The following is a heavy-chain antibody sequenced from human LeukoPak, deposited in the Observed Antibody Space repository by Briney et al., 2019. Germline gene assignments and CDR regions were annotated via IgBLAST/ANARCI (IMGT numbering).Heavy chain of an antibody. Sequence: GGSLRLSCAASGFIVSGDFMSWVRQAPGKGLEWVSGISGSGDNTYYADSVKGRFTISRDNSKNTLYVQVNSLGTEDTAAYYCAKGSYYDSSGSFYFDYWGQGTLVTVSS. J-gene: IGHJ4*02. D-gene: IGHD3-22*01. CDR3: AKGSYYDSSGSFYFDY. V-gene: IGHV3-23*01. CDR1: GFIVSGDF. CDR2: ISGSGDNT.